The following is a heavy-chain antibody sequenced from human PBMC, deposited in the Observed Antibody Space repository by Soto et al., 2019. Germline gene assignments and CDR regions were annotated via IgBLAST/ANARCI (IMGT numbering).Heavy chain of an antibody. Sequence: SETLSVTCAVYGGSFSGYYWTWIRQPPGKGLEWIGEINHRGNTNYNPSLKSRVTISVDTSKNQFSLKLSSVTAADTAVYYCARAQDYYDRSGFWNNWFDSRGQARLVTV. V-gene: IGHV4-34*01. D-gene: IGHD3-22*01. CDR3: ARAQDYYDRSGFWNNWFDS. CDR1: GGSFSGYY. CDR2: INHRGNT. J-gene: IGHJ5*01.